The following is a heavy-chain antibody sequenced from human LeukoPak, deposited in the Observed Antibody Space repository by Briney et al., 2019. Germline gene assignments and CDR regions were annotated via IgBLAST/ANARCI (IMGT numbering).Heavy chain of an antibody. J-gene: IGHJ4*02. D-gene: IGHD3-22*01. CDR3: ARDGYYYDSSGYYYPTFDY. CDR1: GFTVSSNY. Sequence: GGSLRLSCAASGFTVSSNYMSWVRQAPGKGLEWVSVIYSGGSTYYADSVKGRFTISRDNSKNTLYLQMNSLSAEDTAVYYCARDGYYYDSSGYYYPTFDYWGQGTLVTVSS. CDR2: IYSGGST. V-gene: IGHV3-66*01.